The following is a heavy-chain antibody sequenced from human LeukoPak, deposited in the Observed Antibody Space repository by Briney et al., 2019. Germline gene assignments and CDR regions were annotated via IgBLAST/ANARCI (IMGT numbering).Heavy chain of an antibody. D-gene: IGHD3-3*01. V-gene: IGHV1-69*13. CDR2: IIPIFGTA. J-gene: IGHJ4*02. CDR3: ARFTSRGEWLSPDSFDY. Sequence: GASVKVSCKASGGTFSSYAISWVRQAPGQGLEWMGGIIPIFGTANYAQKFQGRVTITADESTSTAYMELSSLRSEDTAVYYCARFTSRGEWLSPDSFDYWGQGTLVTVSS. CDR1: GGTFSSYA.